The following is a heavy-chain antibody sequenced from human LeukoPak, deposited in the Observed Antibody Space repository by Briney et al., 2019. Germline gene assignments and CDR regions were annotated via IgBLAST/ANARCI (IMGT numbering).Heavy chain of an antibody. J-gene: IGHJ3*02. CDR3: TTRYCSTTRCYGAFDI. CDR2: IKSNTDGGTT. Sequence: PGGSLRLSCAASGFTFNNAWMSWVRQAPGKGLEWIGRIKSNTDGGTTDHAAPVKGRFTISRDDSKNTLYLQMNSLKTEDTAVYYCTTRYCSTTRCYGAFDIWGQGTMVTVSS. V-gene: IGHV3-15*01. CDR1: GFTFNNAW. D-gene: IGHD2-2*01.